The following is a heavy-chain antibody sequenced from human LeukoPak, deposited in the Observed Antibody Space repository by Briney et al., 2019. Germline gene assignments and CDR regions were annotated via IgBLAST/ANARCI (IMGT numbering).Heavy chain of an antibody. V-gene: IGHV4-34*01. D-gene: IGHD5-24*01. Sequence: SETLSLTCAVYGGSFSGYYWTWIRQPPGKGLEWIGEIHYSGSATYNPSLKSRVTISVDTSKNQFSLKLSSVTAADTAVYYCAREEIRSWFDPWGQGTLVTVSS. CDR3: AREEIRSWFDP. J-gene: IGHJ5*02. CDR2: IHYSGSA. CDR1: GGSFSGYY.